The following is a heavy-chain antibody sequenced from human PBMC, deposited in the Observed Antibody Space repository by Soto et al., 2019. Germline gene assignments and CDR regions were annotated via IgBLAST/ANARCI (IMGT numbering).Heavy chain of an antibody. J-gene: IGHJ4*02. V-gene: IGHV4-39*01. CDR3: ARHGREQLAGVRTDFDY. D-gene: IGHD6-13*01. CDR2: IYYSGST. Sequence: QLQLQESGPGLVKPSETLSLTCTVSGGSTSSSSYYWGWIRQRPGMGLEWIGTIYYSGSTSYNPSLKSRVTISIDTSKNQFSLNLNSVTAADTAVYYCARHGREQLAGVRTDFDYWGQGALVTVSS. CDR1: GGSTSSSSYY.